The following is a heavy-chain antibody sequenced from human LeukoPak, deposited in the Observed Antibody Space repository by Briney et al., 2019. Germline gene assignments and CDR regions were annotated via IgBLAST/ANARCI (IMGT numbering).Heavy chain of an antibody. CDR2: IYSGGTA. CDR1: GFTVSSDY. Sequence: GGSLRLSCSASGFTVSSDYMSWVRQAPGKGLAWLSVIYSGGTAYYADSVKGRFTISRDNSKNTVYLQMNSLRVEDTAVYYCTRGGSVPATRSFDYWGQGTLVTVSS. D-gene: IGHD6-19*01. V-gene: IGHV3-66*01. CDR3: TRGGSVPATRSFDY. J-gene: IGHJ4*02.